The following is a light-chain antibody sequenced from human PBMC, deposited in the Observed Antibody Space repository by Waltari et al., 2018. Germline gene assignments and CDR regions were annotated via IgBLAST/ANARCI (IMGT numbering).Light chain of an antibody. Sequence: EIVMTQSPATLSVSPGERATLSCRASQGVSDNLAWYQHKPGQAPRLLIYGASTRATGIPGRFSGSGSGTEFTLTISSLQSEDIALYYCQQYNHWPPSTFGQGTKVEIK. J-gene: IGKJ1*01. CDR2: GAS. CDR3: QQYNHWPPST. CDR1: QGVSDN. V-gene: IGKV3-15*01.